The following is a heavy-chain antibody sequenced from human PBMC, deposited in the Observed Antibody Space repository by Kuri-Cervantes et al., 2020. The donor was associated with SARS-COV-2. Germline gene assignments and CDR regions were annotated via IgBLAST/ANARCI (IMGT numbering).Heavy chain of an antibody. Sequence: GGSLRLSCAASGFTFSSYSMNWVHQAPGKGLEWVSRINPDGSYTNNADSVKGRFTLSRDNAKNMLFLQMNSLRAEDTAVYYCVRDGDHWNFDYWGQGTLVTVSS. J-gene: IGHJ4*02. CDR2: INPDGSYT. CDR1: GFTFSSYS. V-gene: IGHV3-74*01. CDR3: VRDGDHWNFDY. D-gene: IGHD1-1*01.